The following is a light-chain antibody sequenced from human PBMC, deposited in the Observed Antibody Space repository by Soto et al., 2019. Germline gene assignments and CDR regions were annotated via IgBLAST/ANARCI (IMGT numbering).Light chain of an antibody. CDR2: GAS. CDR1: QSASSSY. J-gene: IGKJ1*01. Sequence: EIVLTQSPGTLSLSPGERATLTCRASQSASSSYLAWYQQKPGQAPRLLIYGASSRATGIPDRFSGSGSGTDFTLTISRLEPEYFAVYYCQQYGSSRSFGQGTKVEIK. V-gene: IGKV3-20*01. CDR3: QQYGSSRS.